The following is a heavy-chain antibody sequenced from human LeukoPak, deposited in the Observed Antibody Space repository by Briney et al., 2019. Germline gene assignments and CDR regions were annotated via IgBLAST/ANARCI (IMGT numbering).Heavy chain of an antibody. CDR2: INAGNGNT. CDR3: ARGSDYGDYVFGY. CDR1: GYIFTSYG. D-gene: IGHD4-17*01. Sequence: ASLKVSCKASGYIFTSYGISWVRQAPGQGLEWMGWINAGNGNTKYSQEFQGRVTITRDTSASTAYMELSSLRSEDMAVYYCARGSDYGDYVFGYWGQGTLVTVSS. V-gene: IGHV1-3*03. J-gene: IGHJ4*02.